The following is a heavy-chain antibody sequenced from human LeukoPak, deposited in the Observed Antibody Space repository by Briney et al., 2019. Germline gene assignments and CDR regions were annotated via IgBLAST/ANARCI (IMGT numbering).Heavy chain of an antibody. CDR3: ARDHRWFGELFERYYYMDV. D-gene: IGHD3-10*01. V-gene: IGHV4-34*01. CDR1: GGSFSGYY. J-gene: IGHJ6*03. CDR2: INHSGST. Sequence: SETLSLTCAVYGGSFSGYYWSWIRQPPGKGLEWIGEINHSGSTNYNPSLKSRVTISVDTSKNQFSLKLSSVTAADTAVYYCARDHRWFGELFERYYYMDVWGKGTTVTVSS.